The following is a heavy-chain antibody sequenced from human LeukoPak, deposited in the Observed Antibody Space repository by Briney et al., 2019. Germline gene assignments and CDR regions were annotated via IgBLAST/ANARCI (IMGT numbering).Heavy chain of an antibody. CDR3: ATGKWSIGRRLYEVTYYYYYGMDV. Sequence: SVTVSCKASGGTFSSYAISWVRQAPGQGLEWMGGIIPIFGTANYAQKFQGRVTITADESTSTAYMELSSLRSEDTAVYYCATGKWSIGRRLYEVTYYYYYGMDVWGQGTTVTVSS. V-gene: IGHV1-69*13. J-gene: IGHJ6*02. CDR2: IIPIFGTA. CDR1: GGTFSSYA. D-gene: IGHD2-15*01.